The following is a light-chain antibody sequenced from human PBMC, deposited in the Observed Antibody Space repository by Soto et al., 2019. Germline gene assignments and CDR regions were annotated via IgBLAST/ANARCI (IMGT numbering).Light chain of an antibody. CDR1: QIVNTN. J-gene: IGKJ1*01. Sequence: IVMTQSPAALSVSPGDSATLSCRASQIVNTNVAWYQQRPGQAPRLLIFAASTRATGVAARFSGSGSGTEFTLTVDSLQSEDFGVYYCQQYNNWPRTFDQGTKVDI. CDR3: QQYNNWPRT. V-gene: IGKV3-15*01. CDR2: AAS.